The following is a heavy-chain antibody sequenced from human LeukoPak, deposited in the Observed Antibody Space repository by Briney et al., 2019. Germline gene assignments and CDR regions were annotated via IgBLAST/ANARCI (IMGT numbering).Heavy chain of an antibody. CDR1: GGSMSNYF. D-gene: IGHD2-15*01. Sequence: SETLSLTCAVSGGSMSNYFWSWIRQSPGKGLEWIGYIYYSGNTDYNPSLKRRVTISIDTARNQFSLKLTSVTAADTAVYYCAGRASPYFDSWGQGILVTVSS. V-gene: IGHV4-59*08. CDR2: IYYSGNT. J-gene: IGHJ4*02. CDR3: AGRASPYFDS.